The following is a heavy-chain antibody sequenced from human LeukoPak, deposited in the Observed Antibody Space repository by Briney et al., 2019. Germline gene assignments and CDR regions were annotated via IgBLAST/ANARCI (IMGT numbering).Heavy chain of an antibody. J-gene: IGHJ6*03. V-gene: IGHV3-30*02. CDR3: AKVPGRYYYYYYMDV. CDR2: IRYDGSNK. CDR1: GFTFSSYG. Sequence: PGGSLRLSCAASGFTFSSYGMHWVRQAPGKGLEWVAFIRYDGSNKYYADSVKGRFTISRDNSKNTLYLQMNSLRAEDTAVYYCAKVPGRYYYYYYMDVWGKGTTVTISS.